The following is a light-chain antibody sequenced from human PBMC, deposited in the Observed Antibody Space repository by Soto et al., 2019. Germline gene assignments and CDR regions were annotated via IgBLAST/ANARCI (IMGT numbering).Light chain of an antibody. J-gene: IGKJ3*01. CDR2: DAT. Sequence: EIVLTQSPPTLSLSPGERAALCCRASQGVSMYLVWYQQKPGQAPRLLIYDATNRATGIPARFSGSGSGTDFTLTISSLEPEDVAVYYCEQRANWPITFGPGTKVEIK. V-gene: IGKV3-11*01. CDR1: QGVSMY. CDR3: EQRANWPIT.